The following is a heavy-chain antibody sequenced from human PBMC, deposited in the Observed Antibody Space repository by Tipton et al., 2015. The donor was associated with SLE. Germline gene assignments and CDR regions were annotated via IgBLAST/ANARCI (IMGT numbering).Heavy chain of an antibody. J-gene: IGHJ4*02. Sequence: SLRLSCAASGFTFDDYAMHWVRQAPGKGLEWVSGISWNSGGIGYADSVKGRFTISRDNAKNSLYLQMNSLRAEDTALYYCAKDIGGRDGYNWGFDYWGQGTLVTVSS. D-gene: IGHD5-24*01. V-gene: IGHV3-9*01. CDR3: AKDIGGRDGYNWGFDY. CDR1: GFTFDDYA. CDR2: ISWNSGGI.